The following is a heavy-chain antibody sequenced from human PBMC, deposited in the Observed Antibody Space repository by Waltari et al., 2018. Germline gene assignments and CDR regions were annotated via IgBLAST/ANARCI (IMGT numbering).Heavy chain of an antibody. CDR2: IYYSGST. V-gene: IGHV4-59*11. CDR1: GGSISSHY. D-gene: IGHD6-6*01. Sequence: QVQLQESGPGLVKPSETLSLPCTVSGGSISSHYWSWIRQPPGKGLEWIGYIYYSGSTNYNPSLKSRVTISVDTSKNQFSLKLSSVTAADTAVYYCARASSSAIDYWGQGTLVTVSS. CDR3: ARASSSAIDY. J-gene: IGHJ4*02.